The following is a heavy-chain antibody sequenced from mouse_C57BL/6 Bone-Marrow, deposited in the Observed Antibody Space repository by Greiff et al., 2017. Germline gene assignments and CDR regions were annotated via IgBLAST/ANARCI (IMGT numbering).Heavy chain of an antibody. Sequence: QVQLQQSGAELARPGASVKLSCKASGYTFTSYGISWVKQRTGQGLEWIGGIYPRSGNTYYNEKFKGKATLTADKSSSTAYMELRSLTSEDSAVYFCARRGYYGNYPFDYWGQGTTLTVSS. V-gene: IGHV1-81*01. D-gene: IGHD2-1*01. CDR1: GYTFTSYG. CDR3: ARRGYYGNYPFDY. CDR2: IYPRSGNT. J-gene: IGHJ2*01.